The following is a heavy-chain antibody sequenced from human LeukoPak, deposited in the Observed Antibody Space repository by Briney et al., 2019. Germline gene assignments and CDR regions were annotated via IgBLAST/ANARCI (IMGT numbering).Heavy chain of an antibody. CDR2: IIPIFGTA. CDR1: GGTFSSYA. V-gene: IGHV1-69*06. D-gene: IGHD5-12*01. Sequence: ASVKVSCKASGGTFSSYAISWVRQAPGQGLEWMGGIIPIFGTANYAQKFQGRVTITADKSTSTAYMELSSLRSEDTAVYYCARNSWGSGYRDYYYYYMDVWGKGTTVTVSS. J-gene: IGHJ6*03. CDR3: ARNSWGSGYRDYYYYYMDV.